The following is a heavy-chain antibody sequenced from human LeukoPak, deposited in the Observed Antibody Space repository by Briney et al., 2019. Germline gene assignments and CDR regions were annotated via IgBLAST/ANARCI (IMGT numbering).Heavy chain of an antibody. J-gene: IGHJ4*02. CDR1: GFTFSSYA. Sequence: GGSLRLSCAASGFTFSSYAMHWVRQAPGKGLEWVAVISYDGSNKYYADSVKGRFTISRDNSKNTLYLQMNSLRAEDTAVYYCAKGGRARTAMTPYYFDYWGQGTLVTVSS. CDR3: AKGGRARTAMTPYYFDY. V-gene: IGHV3-30*04. CDR2: ISYDGSNK. D-gene: IGHD5-18*01.